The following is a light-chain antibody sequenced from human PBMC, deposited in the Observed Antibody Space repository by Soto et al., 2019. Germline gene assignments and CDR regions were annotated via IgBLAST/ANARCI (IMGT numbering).Light chain of an antibody. CDR2: GAS. Sequence: EIVMTQSPASLSVPPGERATLSCRASQNVSSNFAWYLQKPGQAPRLLIYGASTRATAVPARFTASGSGTEFTLTISSLQSDDFGVYYCQQYDTWPRTFGQGTKVDIK. CDR1: QNVSSN. V-gene: IGKV3-15*01. CDR3: QQYDTWPRT. J-gene: IGKJ1*01.